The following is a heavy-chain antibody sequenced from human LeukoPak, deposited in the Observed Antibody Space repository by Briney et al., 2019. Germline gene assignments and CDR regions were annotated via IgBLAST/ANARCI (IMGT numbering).Heavy chain of an antibody. J-gene: IGHJ4*02. Sequence: SETLSLTCAVSGGSISSSDWCTWVRQPPGGGLEWIGYIYRSEDTNCNPSLKSRVTMSLDKSKNQFSLKLGSVTAADTAVYYCARDPHCSSTNCPFDYWGQGTLVIVSS. CDR3: ARDPHCSSTNCPFDY. V-gene: IGHV4-4*02. CDR1: GGSISSSDW. CDR2: IYRSEDT. D-gene: IGHD2-2*01.